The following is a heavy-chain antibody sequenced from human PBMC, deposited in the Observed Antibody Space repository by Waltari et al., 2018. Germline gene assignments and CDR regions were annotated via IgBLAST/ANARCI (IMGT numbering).Heavy chain of an antibody. CDR1: GGSFSGYY. CDR3: ARGQMPDYAKYYYGMDV. CDR2: INHSGST. Sequence: QVQLQQWGAGLLKPSETLSLTCAVYGGSFSGYYWSWIRQPPGKGLEWIGEINHSGSTNYNPSLKSRVTISVDTSKNQFSLKLSSVTAADTAVYYCARGQMPDYAKYYYGMDVWGQGTTVTVSS. J-gene: IGHJ6*02. V-gene: IGHV4-34*01. D-gene: IGHD4-17*01.